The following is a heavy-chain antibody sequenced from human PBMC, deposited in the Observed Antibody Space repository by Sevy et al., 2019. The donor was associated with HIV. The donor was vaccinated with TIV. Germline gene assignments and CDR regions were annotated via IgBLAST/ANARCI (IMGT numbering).Heavy chain of an antibody. CDR3: TTGEAAVRGFDY. V-gene: IGHV3-15*01. CDR2: IKSKTDGGTT. Sequence: GESLKISCAASGFTFSNAWMSWVRQAPGKGLEWVGRIKSKTDGGTTDYAAPVKGRFTISRDDSKNTLYLQMNSLKTEVTAVYYCTTGEAAVRGFDYWGQGTLVTVSS. J-gene: IGHJ4*02. D-gene: IGHD6-13*01. CDR1: GFTFSNAW.